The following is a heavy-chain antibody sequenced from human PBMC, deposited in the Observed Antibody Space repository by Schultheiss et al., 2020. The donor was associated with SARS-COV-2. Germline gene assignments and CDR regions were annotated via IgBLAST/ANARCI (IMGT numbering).Heavy chain of an antibody. Sequence: GGSLRLSCAASGFTFSNYWMHWVRQAPGKGPVWVSRINRDGSSTSHADSVKGRFTISRDNAKNTLYLQMNSLRAEDTALYYCARDAGRLLYYDSSGYRFDPWGQGTLVTVSS. V-gene: IGHV3-74*01. D-gene: IGHD3-22*01. CDR2: INRDGSST. CDR3: ARDAGRLLYYDSSGYRFDP. J-gene: IGHJ5*02. CDR1: GFTFSNYW.